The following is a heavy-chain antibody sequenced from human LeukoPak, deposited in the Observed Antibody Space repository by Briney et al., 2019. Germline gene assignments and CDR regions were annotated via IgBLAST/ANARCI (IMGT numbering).Heavy chain of an antibody. Sequence: GGSLRLSCAAAGFTFSNYWMHWVRQAPGKGLVWVSRIKSDGRTNYADSVKGRFTISRDNAKNTVSLQMNSLRAEDTGVYYCARAPSEIGGYYPEYFRHWGQGTLVIVSS. V-gene: IGHV3-74*01. CDR3: ARAPSEIGGYYPEYFRH. J-gene: IGHJ1*01. D-gene: IGHD3-22*01. CDR2: IKSDGRT. CDR1: GFTFSNYW.